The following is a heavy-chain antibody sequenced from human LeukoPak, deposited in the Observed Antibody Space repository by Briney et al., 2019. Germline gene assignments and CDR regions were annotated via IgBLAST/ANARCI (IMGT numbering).Heavy chain of an antibody. D-gene: IGHD2-2*01. V-gene: IGHV4-39*07. CDR2: IYYSGAT. CDR1: SGSISIDSHY. J-gene: IGHJ4*02. CDR3: ARSGPQSTSTWFHSSY. Sequence: SETLSLTCIVSSGSISIDSHYWGWIRQPPGKGLEWIGSIYYSGATYYNPSLKSRVTISVDTSKNQFSLKLRSVTAADTAVYYCARSGPQSTSTWFHSSYWGQGFLVTVSS.